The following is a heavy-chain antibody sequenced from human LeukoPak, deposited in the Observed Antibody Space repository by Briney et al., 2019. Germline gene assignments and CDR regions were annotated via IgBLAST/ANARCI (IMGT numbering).Heavy chain of an antibody. J-gene: IGHJ6*02. CDR1: GGSISSYY. CDR3: ARHGTSSYYYYAMDV. V-gene: IGHV4-59*08. CDR2: MYYSGGT. Sequence: PSETLSLTCTVSGGSISSYYWSWIRQSPGKGLEWIGYMYYSGGTNYNPSLRSRVIISVDTSKNQFSLKLSSVTAADTAVYYCARHGTSSYYYYAMDVWGQGTTVTVSS. D-gene: IGHD1-1*01.